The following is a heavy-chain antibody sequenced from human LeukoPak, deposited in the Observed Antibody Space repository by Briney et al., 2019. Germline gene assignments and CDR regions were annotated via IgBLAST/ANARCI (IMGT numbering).Heavy chain of an antibody. CDR2: INHRGDT. V-gene: IGHV4-34*01. CDR1: GGSFSAYY. J-gene: IGHJ4*03. CDR3: ARGPTISETGYFDY. Sequence: SETLSLTCAVYGGSFSAYYWSWIRQSPGKGLEWIAEINHRGDTNYNPSVKSRVSISVDTSKNQFSLKVTSLTAADTAVYYCARGPTISETGYFDYWGQGTLVTASS. D-gene: IGHD1-1*01.